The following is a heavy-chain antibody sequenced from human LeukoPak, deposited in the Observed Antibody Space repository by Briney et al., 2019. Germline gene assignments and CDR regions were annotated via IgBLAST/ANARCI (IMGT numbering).Heavy chain of an antibody. CDR1: GYTFTGYY. V-gene: IGHV1-3*01. CDR2: INAANGDT. J-gene: IGHJ4*02. D-gene: IGHD5-24*01. Sequence: ASVKVSCKASGYTFTGYYMHWVRQAPGQRLEWMGCINAANGDTKYSQKFQGRVTITRDTSASTAYEEMSSLRSEDTAVYFCAREIDRDDYNRFFDYWGQGTLVTVSS. CDR3: AREIDRDDYNRFFDY.